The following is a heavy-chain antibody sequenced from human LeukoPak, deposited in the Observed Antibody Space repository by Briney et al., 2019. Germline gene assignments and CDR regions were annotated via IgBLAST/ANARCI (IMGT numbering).Heavy chain of an antibody. V-gene: IGHV1-69*06. Sequence: EASVKVSCKASGGTFSSYAISWVRQAPGQGREWMGGIIPIFGTANYAQKFQGRVTITADKSTSTAYMELSSLRSEDTAVYYCARESKLSRTAAADAFDIWGQGTMVTVSS. J-gene: IGHJ3*02. CDR1: GGTFSSYA. D-gene: IGHD1-14*01. CDR2: IIPIFGTA. CDR3: ARESKLSRTAAADAFDI.